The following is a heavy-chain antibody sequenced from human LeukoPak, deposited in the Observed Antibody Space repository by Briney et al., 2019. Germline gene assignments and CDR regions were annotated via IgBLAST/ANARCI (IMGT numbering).Heavy chain of an antibody. CDR2: IKQDGSEK. V-gene: IGHV3-7*01. CDR1: GFTFSSYW. CDR3: AGGTGWLIDY. J-gene: IGHJ4*02. Sequence: HPGGSLRLSCTASGFTFSSYWMNWVRQAPGGGLEWVANIKQDGSEKYYVDSMKGRFTISRDNAKNSLYLQMNSLRAEDTAVYYCAGGTGWLIDYWGQGTLVTVSS. D-gene: IGHD6-19*01.